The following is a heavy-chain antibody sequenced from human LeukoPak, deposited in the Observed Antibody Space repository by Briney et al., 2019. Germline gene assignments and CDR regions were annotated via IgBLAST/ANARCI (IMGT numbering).Heavy chain of an antibody. J-gene: IGHJ6*03. V-gene: IGHV4-4*07. CDR1: GYSISSGYY. CDR3: ARFLSDGLSYYYYYMDV. D-gene: IGHD2-21*02. Sequence: SETLSLTCTVSGYSISSGYYWSWIRQPAGKGLEWIGRIYTSGSTNYNPSLKSRVTMSVDTSKNQFSLKLSSVTAADTAVYYCARFLSDGLSYYYYYMDVWGKGTTVTVSS. CDR2: IYTSGST.